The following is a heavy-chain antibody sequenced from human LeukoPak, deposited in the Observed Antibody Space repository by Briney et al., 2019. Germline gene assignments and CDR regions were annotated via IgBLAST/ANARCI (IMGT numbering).Heavy chain of an antibody. V-gene: IGHV5-51*01. J-gene: IGHJ4*02. CDR1: GYSFTSYW. CDR3: ARRAVYYDSSGHQVYFDY. D-gene: IGHD3-22*01. Sequence: GESLKISCKGSGYSFTSYWIGWVRQMPGKGLEWMGIIYPGDSDTRYSPSFQGQVTISADKSISTAYLQWSSLKASDTAMYYCARRAVYYDSSGHQVYFDYWGQGTLVTVSS. CDR2: IYPGDSDT.